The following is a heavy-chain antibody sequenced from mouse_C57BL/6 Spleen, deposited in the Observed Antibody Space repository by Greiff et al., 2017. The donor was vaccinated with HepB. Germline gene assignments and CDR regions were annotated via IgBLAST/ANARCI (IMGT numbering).Heavy chain of an antibody. J-gene: IGHJ4*01. CDR1: GYTFTDYY. D-gene: IGHD1-1*01. CDR3: ARDEVLRSHAMDY. CDR2: INPNNGGT. V-gene: IGHV1-26*01. Sequence: VQLQQSGPELVKPGASVKISCKASGYTFTDYYMNWVKQSHGKSLEWIGDINPNNGGTSYNQKFKGKATLTVDKSSSTAYMELRSLTSEDSAVYYCARDEVLRSHAMDYWGQGTSVTVSS.